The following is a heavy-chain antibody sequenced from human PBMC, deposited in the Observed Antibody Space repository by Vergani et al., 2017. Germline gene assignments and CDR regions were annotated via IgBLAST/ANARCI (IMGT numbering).Heavy chain of an antibody. J-gene: IGHJ4*02. CDR2: IYRTGRT. CDR3: ARRSGIVYDIFSGTQYFFDF. V-gene: IGHV4-38-2*01. D-gene: IGHD3-9*01. Sequence: QVQLQESGPGLVKPSETLSLTCAVSGFSIDNGHYWDWIRQPPGKGLEWIGSIYRTGRTHFNPSLKSRVTISVDTSKNHFSLRLNSLTAADTAVYYCARRSGIVYDIFSGTQYFFDFWGQGTLVTVSS. CDR1: GFSIDNGHY.